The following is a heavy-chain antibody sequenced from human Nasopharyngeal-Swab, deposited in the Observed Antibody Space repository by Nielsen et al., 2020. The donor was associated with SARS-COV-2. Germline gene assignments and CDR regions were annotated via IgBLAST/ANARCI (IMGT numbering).Heavy chain of an antibody. Sequence: GESLKISCAASGFTFSSYAMHWVRQAPGKGLEWVAVISYDGSNKYYADSVKGRFTISRDNSKNTLYLQMNSLRSEDTAVYYCARKKGHSSGWWGYWGQGTLVTVSS. CDR3: ARKKGHSSGWWGY. V-gene: IGHV3-30-3*01. CDR1: GFTFSSYA. D-gene: IGHD6-19*01. CDR2: ISYDGSNK. J-gene: IGHJ4*02.